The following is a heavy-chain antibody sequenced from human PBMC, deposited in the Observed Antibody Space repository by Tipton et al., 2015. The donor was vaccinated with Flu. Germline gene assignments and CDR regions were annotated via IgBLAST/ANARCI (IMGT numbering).Heavy chain of an antibody. D-gene: IGHD4/OR15-4a*01. Sequence: GLVKPSETLSLTCTVSGASISSRSYYWGWIRQPPGKGLEWIGCIYSSGSTYYNPSLKSRVTISLDTSKNQFFLKLTFVTAADTATYYCARVGSDNSALDWGQGTPVTVSS. V-gene: IGHV4-39*07. CDR1: GASISSRSYY. CDR3: ARVGSDNSALD. CDR2: IYSSGST. J-gene: IGHJ4*02.